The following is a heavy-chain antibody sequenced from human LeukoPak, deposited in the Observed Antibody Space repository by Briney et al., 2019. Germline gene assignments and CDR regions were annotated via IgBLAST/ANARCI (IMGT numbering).Heavy chain of an antibody. CDR1: GYTFTSYD. Sequence: ASVKVSCKASGYTFTSYDINWVRQATGQGLEWMGWMNPNSGNTGYSQKFQGRVTITADKSTSTAYMELSSLRSEDTAVYYCARVSLGDYPFDYYYYGMDVWGQGTTVTVSS. D-gene: IGHD4-17*01. V-gene: IGHV1-8*01. CDR2: MNPNSGNT. J-gene: IGHJ6*02. CDR3: ARVSLGDYPFDYYYYGMDV.